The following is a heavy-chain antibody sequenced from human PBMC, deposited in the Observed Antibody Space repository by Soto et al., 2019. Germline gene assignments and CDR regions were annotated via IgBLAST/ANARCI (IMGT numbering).Heavy chain of an antibody. CDR2: IYYSGST. J-gene: IGHJ4*02. D-gene: IGHD3-10*01. CDR1: GGSICSYY. Sequence: QVQLQESGPGLVKPSETLSLTCTVSGGSICSYYWSWIRQPPGKGLEWIGYIYYSGSTNYNPSLKGRVTISVDTSKNQFSLKLHSVTAADTAVYYCARTWGGFGDYWGQGTLVTVSS. V-gene: IGHV4-59*01. CDR3: ARTWGGFGDY.